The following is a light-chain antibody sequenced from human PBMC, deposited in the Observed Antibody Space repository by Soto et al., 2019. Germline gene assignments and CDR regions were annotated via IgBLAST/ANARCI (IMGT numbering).Light chain of an antibody. CDR1: QSVSSN. J-gene: IGKJ1*01. V-gene: IGKV3-15*01. CDR2: GAA. CDR3: QHYNNWPPWT. Sequence: EIVMTQSPATLSVSPGERATLSCRASQSVSSNLAWYQQKPCQAPRLLLFGAATRATGIPARFSGSGSGTEFTLTISSLQSEDFAVYYCQHYNNWPPWTFGQGTKVEIK.